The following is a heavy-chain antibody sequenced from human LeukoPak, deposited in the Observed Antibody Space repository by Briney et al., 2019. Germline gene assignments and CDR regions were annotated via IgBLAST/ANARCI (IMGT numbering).Heavy chain of an antibody. J-gene: IGHJ4*02. CDR2: INHSGST. V-gene: IGHV4-34*01. D-gene: IGHD4-11*01. CDR3: ARFTVTDRYLDY. CDR1: GGSFSGYY. Sequence: SETLSLTCAVYGGSFSGYYWSWIHQPPGKGLEWIGEINHSGSTNYNPSLKSRVTISVDRSKNQFSLKLSSVTAADTAVYYCARFTVTDRYLDYWGQGTLVTVSS.